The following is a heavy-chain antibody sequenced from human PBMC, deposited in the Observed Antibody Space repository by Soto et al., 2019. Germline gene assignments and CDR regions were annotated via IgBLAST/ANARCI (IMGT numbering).Heavy chain of an antibody. J-gene: IGHJ4*02. CDR3: ATATNYGGNLYYFDY. CDR2: IIPIFGTA. V-gene: IGHV1-69*13. Sequence: ASVNVSCKASGGTLNNDAINWVRQAPGQGLEWMGGIIPIFGTANYAQKFQGRATITADESTSTAYMELSRLRSEDTAVYYCATATNYGGNLYYFDYWGQGTLVTVSS. CDR1: GGTLNNDA. D-gene: IGHD4-17*01.